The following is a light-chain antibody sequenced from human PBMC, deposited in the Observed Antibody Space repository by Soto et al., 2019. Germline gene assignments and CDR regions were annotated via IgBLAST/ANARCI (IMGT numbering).Light chain of an antibody. Sequence: QSALAQPASVSGSPGQSITISCTGTSSDIVGYNSVSWYQQHPGRAPRLIIYEVTNRPSGVSNRFSASKSGNTASLTISGLQAEDEAYYYCTSYTPIATLGSVFVTGTKVTV. V-gene: IGLV2-14*01. CDR1: SSDIVGYNS. CDR2: EVT. CDR3: TSYTPIATLGSV. J-gene: IGLJ1*01.